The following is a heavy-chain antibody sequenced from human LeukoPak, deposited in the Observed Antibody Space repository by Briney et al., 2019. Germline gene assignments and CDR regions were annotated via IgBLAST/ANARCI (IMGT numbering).Heavy chain of an antibody. D-gene: IGHD4-17*01. CDR2: IIPILGIA. CDR3: AREEKKYGDPPGARDY. CDR1: GGTFSSYA. J-gene: IGHJ4*02. V-gene: IGHV1-69*04. Sequence: SVKVSCKASGGTFSSYAISWVRQAPGQGLEWMGRIIPILGIANYAQKFQGRVTITADKSTSTAYMELSSLRSEDTAVYYCAREEKKYGDPPGARDYWGQGTLVTVSS.